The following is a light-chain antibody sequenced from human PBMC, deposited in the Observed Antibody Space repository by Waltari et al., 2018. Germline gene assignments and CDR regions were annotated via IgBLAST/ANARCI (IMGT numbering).Light chain of an antibody. CDR1: QSVSTN. CDR2: GAS. J-gene: IGKJ1*01. V-gene: IGKV3-15*01. Sequence: EIVMTQSPAILSASPGERATLSCRASQSVSTNLAWYQQKPGQAPRRLIYGASTRAPGMPDRFSGSGSGTEFTLTISSLQSEDFVVYSCQQYNDWPRTFGQGTKVEIK. CDR3: QQYNDWPRT.